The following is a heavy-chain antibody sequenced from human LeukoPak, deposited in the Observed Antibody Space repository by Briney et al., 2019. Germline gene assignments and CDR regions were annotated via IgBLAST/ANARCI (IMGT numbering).Heavy chain of an antibody. Sequence: PGGSLRLSCAASGFTYSSFWMSWVRQASGRGREWVTNIRRVGRERYYVVTVKGRVTISRDYAKNSLYLQMNNLRAEDTAVYYCARDFSDYWGQGTLVTVSS. D-gene: IGHD2/OR15-2a*01. J-gene: IGHJ4*02. CDR3: ARDFSDY. CDR2: IRRVGRER. CDR1: GFTYSSFW. V-gene: IGHV3-7*01.